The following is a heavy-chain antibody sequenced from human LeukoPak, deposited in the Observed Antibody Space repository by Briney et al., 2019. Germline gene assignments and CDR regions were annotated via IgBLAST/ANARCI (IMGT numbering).Heavy chain of an antibody. J-gene: IGHJ4*02. D-gene: IGHD3-10*01. Sequence: GASVKVSCKASGYTFTNDDISWVRQAPGQGLEWMGWISAYNGNTNYAQKLQGRVTMTTDTSTSTAYMELRSLRSDDTAVYYCARDKLLWFGELQALDYWGQGTLVTVSS. V-gene: IGHV1-18*01. CDR1: GYTFTNDD. CDR2: ISAYNGNT. CDR3: ARDKLLWFGELQALDY.